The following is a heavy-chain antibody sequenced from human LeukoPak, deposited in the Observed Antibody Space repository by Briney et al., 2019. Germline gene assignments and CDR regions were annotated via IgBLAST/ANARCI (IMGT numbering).Heavy chain of an antibody. J-gene: IGHJ3*02. CDR3: ARRMGGELVAFDI. CDR1: GFTVSSSY. D-gene: IGHD1-7*01. Sequence: GGSLRLSCAVSGFTVSSSYMSWVRQAPGKGLEWVSFIYSGGNTYYTDSVKGRSTISRDNAKNSLYLQMNSLRDEDTAVYYCARRMGGELVAFDIWGQGTMVTVSS. CDR2: IYSGGNT. V-gene: IGHV3-66*04.